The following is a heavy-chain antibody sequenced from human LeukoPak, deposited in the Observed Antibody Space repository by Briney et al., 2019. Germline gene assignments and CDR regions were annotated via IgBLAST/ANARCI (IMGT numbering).Heavy chain of an antibody. Sequence: GGSLRLFCAASGFIFSIYGMHWVRQAPGKGLEWVAVIWYGGCNKYYADSVKGRFTISRDNSKNTLYLQMNSLRAEDTAVYYCARDRGRYYGSGSYRPGGMDVWGKGTTVTVSS. V-gene: IGHV3-33*01. CDR1: GFIFSIYG. CDR2: IWYGGCNK. CDR3: ARDRGRYYGSGSYRPGGMDV. J-gene: IGHJ6*04. D-gene: IGHD3-10*01.